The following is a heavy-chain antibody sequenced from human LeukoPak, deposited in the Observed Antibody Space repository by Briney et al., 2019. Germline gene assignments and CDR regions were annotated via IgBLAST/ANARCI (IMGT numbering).Heavy chain of an antibody. D-gene: IGHD3-22*01. Sequence: SETLSLTCAVYGGSFSGYYWSWIRQPPGKGLEWIGEISHSGSTNYNPSLKSRVTISVDTSKNQFSLKLSSVTAADTAVYYCARHDSSGYYLEYWGQGTLVTVSS. CDR3: ARHDSSGYYLEY. CDR1: GGSFSGYY. V-gene: IGHV4-34*01. J-gene: IGHJ4*02. CDR2: ISHSGST.